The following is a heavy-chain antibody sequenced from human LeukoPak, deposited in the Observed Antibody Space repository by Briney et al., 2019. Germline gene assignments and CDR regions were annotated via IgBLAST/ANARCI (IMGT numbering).Heavy chain of an antibody. D-gene: IGHD2-2*01. J-gene: IGHJ5*02. CDR3: ARTTEDCSSTSCYQYWFDP. CDR1: GGSISSYY. V-gene: IGHV4-59*01. CDR2: IYYSGST. Sequence: SETLSLTCTVSGGSISSYYWSWIRQPPGKGLERIGYIYYSGSTSYNPSLKSRVTMSVDTSKKQISLKVRSVTAADTAVYYCARTTEDCSSTSCYQYWFDPWGQGTPVTVSS.